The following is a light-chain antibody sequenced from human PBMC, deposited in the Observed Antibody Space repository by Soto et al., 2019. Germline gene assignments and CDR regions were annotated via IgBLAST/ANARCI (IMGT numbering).Light chain of an antibody. V-gene: IGLV1-47*01. Sequence: QSVLTQPPSASGTPGQRVTISCSGSSSNIGSNYVYWYQQLPGTAPKLLIYRNNQRPSGVPDRFSGSKSGTAASLANSGLRSEYEADYYCAACDDSLRGPVFGGGTKLTVL. CDR1: SSNIGSNY. J-gene: IGLJ2*01. CDR2: RNN. CDR3: AACDDSLRGPV.